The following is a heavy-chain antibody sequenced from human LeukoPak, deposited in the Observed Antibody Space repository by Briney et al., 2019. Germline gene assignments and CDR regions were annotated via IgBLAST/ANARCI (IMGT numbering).Heavy chain of an antibody. D-gene: IGHD2-2*02. Sequence: GGSLRLSCAASGFTFSSYAMHWVRQAPGKGLEWVAVISYDGSNKYYADPVKGRFTISRDNSKNTLYLQMNSLRAEDTAVYYCARDRRYCSSTSCYTRGYYYYGMDVWGQGTTVTVSS. CDR1: GFTFSSYA. V-gene: IGHV3-30-3*01. CDR3: ARDRRYCSSTSCYTRGYYYYGMDV. J-gene: IGHJ6*02. CDR2: ISYDGSNK.